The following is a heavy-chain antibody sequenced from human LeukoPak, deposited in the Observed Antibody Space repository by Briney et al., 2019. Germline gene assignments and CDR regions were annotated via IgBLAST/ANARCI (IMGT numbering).Heavy chain of an antibody. V-gene: IGHV4-39*01. Sequence: SETLSLTCAVSGGSISSGGHSWSWIRQPPGKGLEWIGSLYYSGSTYYNPSLKSRVTISADTSKNQFSLKLSSVTAADTAVYYCVRQGGGVLHVYFDYWGQGILVTVSS. J-gene: IGHJ4*02. D-gene: IGHD3-16*01. CDR1: GGSISSGGHS. CDR2: LYYSGST. CDR3: VRQGGGVLHVYFDY.